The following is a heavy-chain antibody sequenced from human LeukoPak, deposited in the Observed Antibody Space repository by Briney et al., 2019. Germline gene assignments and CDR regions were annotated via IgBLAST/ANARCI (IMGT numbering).Heavy chain of an antibody. V-gene: IGHV1-46*01. CDR1: GYTITSNY. J-gene: IGHJ4*02. CDR2: IYPRDGST. CDR3: ARDQEGFDY. Sequence: ASVKVSCTASGYTITSNYIHWVRQAPGQGLEWMGMIYPRDGSTSYAQKFQDRVTVTRDTSTSTVHMELSGLRSEDTAVYYCARDQEGFDYWGQGTLVTVSS.